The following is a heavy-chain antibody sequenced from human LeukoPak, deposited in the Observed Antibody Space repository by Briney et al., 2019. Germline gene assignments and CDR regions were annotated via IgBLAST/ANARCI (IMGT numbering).Heavy chain of an antibody. V-gene: IGHV4-59*08. CDR3: ARHEGSTGYYKY. D-gene: IGHD1-26*01. Sequence: SETLSLTCTVSGGSISGSYWSWIRQPQGKGLEWIAYIYDGGSTNYNPSLKSRVTISVDTSRNHVTLTLSSVTAADTAMYYCARHEGSTGYYKYWGQGTLVTVSS. J-gene: IGHJ4*02. CDR2: IYDGGST. CDR1: GGSISGSY.